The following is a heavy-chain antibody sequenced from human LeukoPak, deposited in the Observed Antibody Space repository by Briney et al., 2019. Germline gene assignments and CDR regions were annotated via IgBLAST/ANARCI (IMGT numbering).Heavy chain of an antibody. CDR3: ARHDSWAGWFDP. D-gene: IGHD3-22*01. V-gene: IGHV3-53*01. J-gene: IGHJ5*02. Sequence: PGGALRLSCAASGFPVSDNYMSGGRQGPGKGLEGVSVIYSGGTTYSTDAVEGGFTVSRDNSKNTVYLQMNSLRVEDTAVYYCARHDSWAGWFDPWGQGTLVTVSS. CDR2: IYSGGTT. CDR1: GFPVSDNY.